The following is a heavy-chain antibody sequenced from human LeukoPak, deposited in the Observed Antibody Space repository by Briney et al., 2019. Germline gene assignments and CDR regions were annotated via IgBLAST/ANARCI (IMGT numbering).Heavy chain of an antibody. J-gene: IGHJ4*02. D-gene: IGHD2-15*01. Sequence: GGSLRLSCAASGFTFSSYSMNWVRQAPGKGLEWVSYISKSGSSIYYADSVKGRFTISRDNAKNSLYLQMNSLSAEDTAVYFCAGGLLGCRGGSCYPTDYWGQGTLVTVSS. V-gene: IGHV3-48*01. CDR2: ISKSGSSI. CDR3: AGGLLGCRGGSCYPTDY. CDR1: GFTFSSYS.